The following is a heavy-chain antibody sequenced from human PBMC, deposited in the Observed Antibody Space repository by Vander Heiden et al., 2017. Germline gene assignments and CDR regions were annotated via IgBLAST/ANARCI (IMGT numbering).Heavy chain of an antibody. CDR1: GFTFDDYA. CDR3: AKDTGVGYYGDYVDY. D-gene: IGHD4-17*01. Sequence: EVQLVESGGGLVQPGRSLRLSCAASGFTFDDYAMHWVRQAPGKGLEWVSGISWNSGSIGYADSVKGRFTISRDNAKNSLYLQMNSLRAEDTALYYCAKDTGVGYYGDYVDYWGQGTLVTVSS. CDR2: ISWNSGSI. J-gene: IGHJ4*02. V-gene: IGHV3-9*01.